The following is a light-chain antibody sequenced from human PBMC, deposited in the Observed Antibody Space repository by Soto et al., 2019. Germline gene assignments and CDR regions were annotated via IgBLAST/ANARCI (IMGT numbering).Light chain of an antibody. CDR3: QQYGSSPPWA. CDR1: QSVSSSY. J-gene: IGKJ1*01. V-gene: IGKV3-20*01. Sequence: EIVLTQSPGTLSLSPGERETLSCRASQSVSSSYLAWYQQKPGQAPRLLIYGASSRATGIPDRFSGSGSGTDFTLTISRLEPEDFAVYYCQQYGSSPPWAFGQGT. CDR2: GAS.